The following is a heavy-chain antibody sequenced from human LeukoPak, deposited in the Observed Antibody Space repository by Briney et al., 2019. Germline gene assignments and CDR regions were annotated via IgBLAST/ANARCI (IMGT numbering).Heavy chain of an antibody. J-gene: IGHJ4*02. V-gene: IGHV3-11*06. CDR1: GFTFSDYY. Sequence: PGGSLRLSCAASGFTFSDYYMSWIRQAPGKGLEWVSYISSSSSYTNYADSVKGRFNISRDNAKNSLYLQMNSLRAEDTAVYYCARLIIVATNFDYWGQGTLVTVSS. D-gene: IGHD3-16*01. CDR2: ISSSSSYT. CDR3: ARLIIVATNFDY.